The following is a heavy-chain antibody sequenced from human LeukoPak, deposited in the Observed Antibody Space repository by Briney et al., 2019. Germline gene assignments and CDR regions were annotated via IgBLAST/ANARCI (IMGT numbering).Heavy chain of an antibody. V-gene: IGHV3-53*01. J-gene: IGHJ3*02. CDR2: IYSGGGT. CDR1: GFTVSNNY. Sequence: GGSLRLSCAASGFTVSNNYMNWVRQAPGKGLEWAPVIYSGGGTYSADSVKGRFTISSDNSKNTLYLQMNNLRVEDTAVYYCARDGSGGYRNRGVFDIWGQGTMVTVSS. CDR3: ARDGSGGYRNRGVFDI. D-gene: IGHD5-18*01.